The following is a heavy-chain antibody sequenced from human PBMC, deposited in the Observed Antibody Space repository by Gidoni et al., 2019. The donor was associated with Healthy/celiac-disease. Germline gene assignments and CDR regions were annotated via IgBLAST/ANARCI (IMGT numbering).Heavy chain of an antibody. V-gene: IGHV1-46*01. CDR2: INPSGGST. CDR1: GDTFTSYY. D-gene: IGHD1-26*01. Sequence: QVQLVQSGAEVKKPGASVKVSCKASGDTFTSYYIQWVRQAPGHGLEWMGIINPSGGSTSYAQKFQGRVTMTRDTSTSTVYMELSSLRSEDTAVYYCVLEGATTSISRFDPWGQGTLVTVSS. CDR3: VLEGATTSISRFDP. J-gene: IGHJ5*02.